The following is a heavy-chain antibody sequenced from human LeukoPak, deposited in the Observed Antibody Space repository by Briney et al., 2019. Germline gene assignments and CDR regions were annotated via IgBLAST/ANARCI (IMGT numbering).Heavy chain of an antibody. V-gene: IGHV4-30-4*01. CDR2: IYYSGST. CDR3: ARPQYSYGSFDY. Sequence: SETLSLTCTVSGGSISSGDYYWSWIRQPPGKGLEWIGYIYYSGSTYYNPSLKSRVTISVDTSKNQFSLKLSSVTAADTAVYYCARPQYSYGSFDYWGQGTLVTVSS. D-gene: IGHD5-18*01. CDR1: GGSISSGDYY. J-gene: IGHJ4*02.